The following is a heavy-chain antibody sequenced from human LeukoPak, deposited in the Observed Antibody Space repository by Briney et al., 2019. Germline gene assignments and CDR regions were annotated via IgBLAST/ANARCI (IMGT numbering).Heavy chain of an antibody. V-gene: IGHV3-7*03. CDR3: ARNNGMDV. CDR1: GFTLSNHW. CDR2: VNRDGSET. Sequence: PGGSQRLSCAASGFTLSNHWMTWVRQVPGRGPEWVANVNRDGSETYYLDSVKGRFTISKDNAKNSLYLQMNSLRAEDTALYHCARNNGMDVWGQGTTVIVSS. J-gene: IGHJ6*02.